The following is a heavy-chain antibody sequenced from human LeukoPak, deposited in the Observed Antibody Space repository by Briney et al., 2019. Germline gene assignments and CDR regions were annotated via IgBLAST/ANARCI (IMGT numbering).Heavy chain of an antibody. CDR3: AGGLYPSGYYFDY. J-gene: IGHJ4*02. Sequence: SVKVSCKASGGTFSSYAISWVRQAPGQGLEWMGGIIPIFGTANYAQKFQGRVTITADESTSTAYMELSSLRSEDTAVYYCAGGLYPSGYYFDYWGQGTLVTVSS. D-gene: IGHD3-16*01. V-gene: IGHV1-69*13. CDR1: GGTFSSYA. CDR2: IIPIFGTA.